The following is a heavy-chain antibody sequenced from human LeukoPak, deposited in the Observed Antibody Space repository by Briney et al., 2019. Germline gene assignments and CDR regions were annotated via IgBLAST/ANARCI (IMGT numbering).Heavy chain of an antibody. V-gene: IGHV3-48*04. CDR1: GFTFSSYS. CDR3: ARDFPIVVVPAAIPAAFDI. J-gene: IGHJ3*02. D-gene: IGHD2-2*02. CDR2: ISSSSSTI. Sequence: GGSLRLSCAASGFTFSSYSMNWVRQAPGKGLEWVSYISSSSSTIYYACAVKGRFTISRDNAKNSLYLQMNSLRAEDTAVYYCARDFPIVVVPAAIPAAFDIWGQGTMVTVSS.